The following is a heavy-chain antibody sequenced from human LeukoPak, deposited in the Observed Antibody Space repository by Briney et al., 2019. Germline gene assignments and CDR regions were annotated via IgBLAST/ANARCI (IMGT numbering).Heavy chain of an antibody. Sequence: GGSLRLSCAASGFTVSSNYMSWVRQAPGKGLEWVSVIYSGGSTYYADSVKGRFTISRDNSKNTLYLQMNSLRAEDTAVYYCTISSAGAFDIWGQGTMVTVSS. CDR3: TISSAGAFDI. V-gene: IGHV3-53*01. J-gene: IGHJ3*02. CDR2: IYSGGST. CDR1: GFTVSSNY. D-gene: IGHD3-22*01.